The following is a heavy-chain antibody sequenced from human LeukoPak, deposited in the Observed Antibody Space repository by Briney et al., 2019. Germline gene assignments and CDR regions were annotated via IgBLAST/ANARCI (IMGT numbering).Heavy chain of an antibody. V-gene: IGHV3-48*02. D-gene: IGHD3-22*01. CDR1: GFTFRSYS. Sequence: GGSLRLSCAASGFTFRSYSMNWVRQAPGKGLEWVSYISSSSSTIYYADSVKGRFTISRDNAKNSLYLQMNSLRDEDTAVYYCARARYYYDSSGYFADYWGQGTPVTVSS. CDR3: ARARYYYDSSGYFADY. CDR2: ISSSSSTI. J-gene: IGHJ4*02.